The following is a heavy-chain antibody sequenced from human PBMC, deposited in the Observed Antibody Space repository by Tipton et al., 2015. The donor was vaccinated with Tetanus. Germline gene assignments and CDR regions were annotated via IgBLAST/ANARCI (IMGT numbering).Heavy chain of an antibody. CDR2: ITGSGGTT. Sequence: SLRLSCAASGFTFNNYAMSWVRQAPGKGLEWVASITGSGGTTFYPESLRGRFTISRDNSNNTVFLHLSSLRAEDTAVYYCAKAKSWINLWFGDYWGQGVLVIVSS. CDR3: AKAKSWINLWFGDY. V-gene: IGHV3-23*01. CDR1: GFTFNNYA. J-gene: IGHJ4*02. D-gene: IGHD3-10*01.